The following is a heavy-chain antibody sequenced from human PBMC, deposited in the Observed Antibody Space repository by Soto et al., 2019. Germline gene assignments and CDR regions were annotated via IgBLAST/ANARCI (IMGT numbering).Heavy chain of an antibody. CDR1: GGTFSSYA. CDR2: IIPIFGTA. Sequence: ASVKVSCKASGGTFSSYAISWVRQAPGQGLEWMGGIIPIFGTANYAQKFQGRVTITADESTSTAYMELSSLRSEDTAVYYCASAGDSSSWYFYYYYYGMDVWGQGTTVTVSS. J-gene: IGHJ6*02. D-gene: IGHD6-13*01. CDR3: ASAGDSSSWYFYYYYYGMDV. V-gene: IGHV1-69*13.